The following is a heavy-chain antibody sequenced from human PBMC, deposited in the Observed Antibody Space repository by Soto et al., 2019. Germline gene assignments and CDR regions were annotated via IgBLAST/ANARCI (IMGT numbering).Heavy chain of an antibody. CDR3: ARLASR. CDR2: IHPSGQPI. CDR1: GFTFSNSE. D-gene: IGHD1-26*01. Sequence: EVQLVESGGGLIQPGGSLRLSCAASGFTFSNSEMYWVRQAPGKGLEWVSYIHPSGQPIFYADSVKGRFTISRDNAKNSLYLQMSSLRAEDSAVYYCARLASRWGQGTMVTVSS. V-gene: IGHV3-48*03. J-gene: IGHJ3*01.